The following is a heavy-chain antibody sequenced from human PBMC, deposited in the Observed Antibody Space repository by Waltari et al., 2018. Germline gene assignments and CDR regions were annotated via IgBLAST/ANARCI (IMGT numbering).Heavy chain of an antibody. J-gene: IGHJ4*02. CDR3: ARLPTKYFDSLGWGFFDQ. CDR1: VDFPRDDH. Sequence: HVQLQESGPGLVQPSATPSLTCNAAVDFPRDDHSTWIRQAPGKGLEWIAYRRNTGATKCTPSLESRVTLSADTSKKQSSLRLTSVTAADTAVYFCARLPTKYFDSLGWGFFDQWGQGILVTVSS. V-gene: IGHV4-59*08. CDR2: RRNTGAT. D-gene: IGHD3-9*01.